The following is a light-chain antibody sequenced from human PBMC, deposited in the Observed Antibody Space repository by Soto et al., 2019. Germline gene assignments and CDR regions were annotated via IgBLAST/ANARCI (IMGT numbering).Light chain of an antibody. CDR2: DVS. Sequence: EIVLTQSPVTLSLSPGERATLSCRASQSVSSRLAWYQQKPGQAPRLLIYDVSNRATGIPARFSGSGSGTDFTLTISSLEPEDFAVYYCQQRDYWQVTFGQGTRLEMK. V-gene: IGKV3-11*01. CDR3: QQRDYWQVT. CDR1: QSVSSR. J-gene: IGKJ5*01.